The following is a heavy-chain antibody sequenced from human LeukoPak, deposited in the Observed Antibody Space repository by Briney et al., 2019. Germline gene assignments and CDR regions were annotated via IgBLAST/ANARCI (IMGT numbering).Heavy chain of an antibody. V-gene: IGHV1-2*02. J-gene: IGHJ4*02. CDR1: GYTFTSYG. D-gene: IGHD3-3*01. CDR3: ARAEGTIFGVVILRYFDY. CDR2: INPNSGGT. Sequence: GASVKVSCKASGYTFTSYGISWVRQDPGQGLEWMRWINPNSGGTNYAQKFQGRVTMTRDTSISTAYMELSRLRSDDTAVYYCARAEGTIFGVVILRYFDYWGQGTLVTVSS.